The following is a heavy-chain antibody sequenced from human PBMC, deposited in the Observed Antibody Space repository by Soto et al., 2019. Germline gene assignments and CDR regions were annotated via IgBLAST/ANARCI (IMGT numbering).Heavy chain of an antibody. CDR1: GFTVSSNY. V-gene: IGHV3-53*04. CDR3: ARGGNPNYY. Sequence: EVPLVESGGGLVQPGGSLRLSCAVSGFTVSSNYMSWVRQAPGKGLEWVSVIYSGGNTYYADSAKGRFTISRHNSKNTLYLQMNSLRAEDTALYYCARGGNPNYYWGQGTLVTVSS. CDR2: IYSGGNT. J-gene: IGHJ4*02. D-gene: IGHD4-4*01.